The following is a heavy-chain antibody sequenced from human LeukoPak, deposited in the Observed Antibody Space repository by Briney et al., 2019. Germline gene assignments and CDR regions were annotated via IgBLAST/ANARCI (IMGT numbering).Heavy chain of an antibody. V-gene: IGHV1-69*13. D-gene: IGHD3-10*01. J-gene: IGHJ4*02. CDR1: GYTFTGYY. CDR2: ILPIIGAT. Sequence: SVKVSCKASGYTFTGYYMHWVRQAPGQGLEWVGGILPIIGATKNAQKLQGRVTITADESTSTVYMDLTSLRSEDTAIYYCARAHFSAYNGSEWGQGTLVTVSS. CDR3: ARAHFSAYNGSE.